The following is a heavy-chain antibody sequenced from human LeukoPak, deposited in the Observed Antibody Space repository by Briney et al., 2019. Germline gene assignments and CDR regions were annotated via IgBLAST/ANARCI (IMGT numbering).Heavy chain of an antibody. CDR1: GYTFTGYY. J-gene: IGHJ5*02. D-gene: IGHD3-3*01. CDR3: ARDMVPGKLRFLEWPTKLFDP. CDR2: INPNSGGT. V-gene: IGHV1-2*02. Sequence: GASVKVSCKASGYTFTGYYMHWVRQAPGQGPEWMGWINPNSGGTNYAQKFQGRVTMTRDTSISTAYMELSRLRSDDTAVYYCARDMVPGKLRFLEWPTKLFDPWGQGTLVTVSS.